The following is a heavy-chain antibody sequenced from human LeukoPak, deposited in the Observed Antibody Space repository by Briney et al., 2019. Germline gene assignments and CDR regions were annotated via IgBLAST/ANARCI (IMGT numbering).Heavy chain of an antibody. V-gene: IGHV4-34*01. Sequence: SETLSLTCGVYGVSFTGNYWSWIRQPPGKGPEWIGEISHNGGTKYNPSLKSRVTISVDTSENQFSLKLSSVTAADTAVYYCARIRCGHTDGICYNYWGQGTLVTVSS. J-gene: IGHJ4*02. CDR1: GVSFTGNY. D-gene: IGHD2-8*01. CDR3: ARIRCGHTDGICYNY. CDR2: ISHNGGT.